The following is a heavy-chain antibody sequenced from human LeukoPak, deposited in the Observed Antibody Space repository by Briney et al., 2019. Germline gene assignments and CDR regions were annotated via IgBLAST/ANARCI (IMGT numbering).Heavy chain of an antibody. Sequence: GASVKVSCRASGYTFTGYYMHWVRQAPGQGLEGMGWINPNSGGTNYAQKFQGRVTMARDTSISTAYMELSRLRSDDTAVYYCARGYSYGYYYYYGMDVWGQGTTVTVSS. CDR1: GYTFTGYY. J-gene: IGHJ6*02. CDR2: INPNSGGT. V-gene: IGHV1-2*02. CDR3: ARGYSYGYYYYYGMDV. D-gene: IGHD5-18*01.